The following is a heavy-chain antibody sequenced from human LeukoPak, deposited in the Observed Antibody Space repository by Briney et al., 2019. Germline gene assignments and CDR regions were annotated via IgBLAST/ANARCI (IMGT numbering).Heavy chain of an antibody. J-gene: IGHJ5*02. V-gene: IGHV3-7*03. Sequence: GGSLRLSCAASGFTFSSYWMSWVRQAPGKRLEWVANIKQDGSEKYYVDSVKGRFTISRDNAKNSLYLQMNSLRAEDTAVYYCARELDYYGSGSNPFDPWGQGTLVTVSS. D-gene: IGHD3-10*01. CDR2: IKQDGSEK. CDR1: GFTFSSYW. CDR3: ARELDYYGSGSNPFDP.